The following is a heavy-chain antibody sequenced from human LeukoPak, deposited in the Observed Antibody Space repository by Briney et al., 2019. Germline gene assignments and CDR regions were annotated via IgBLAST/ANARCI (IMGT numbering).Heavy chain of an antibody. CDR2: ISYDGKKN. CDR3: VRGSKFRGFLPEGEFDY. V-gene: IGHV3-30*04. D-gene: IGHD3-10*01. Sequence: GGSLRLSCGASGFTCSHFAMHWARQAPGKGLEWVAVISYDGKKNYYADSVKGRFTLTRDDSANTLYLQMNSLRAEDTAVYYCVRGSKFRGFLPEGEFDYWGQGALVTVSS. CDR1: GFTCSHFA. J-gene: IGHJ4*02.